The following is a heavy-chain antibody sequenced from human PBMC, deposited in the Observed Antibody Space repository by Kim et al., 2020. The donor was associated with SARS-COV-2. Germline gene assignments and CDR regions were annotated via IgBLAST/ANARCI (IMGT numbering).Heavy chain of an antibody. CDR1: GGTFSSYA. J-gene: IGHJ6*02. V-gene: IGHV1-69*13. D-gene: IGHD2-15*01. CDR2: IIPIFGTA. Sequence: SVKVSCKASGGTFSSYAISWVRQAPGQGLEWMGGIIPIFGTANYAQKFQGRVTITADESTSTAYMELSSLRSEDTAVYYCAAKNYCSGGSCSPPKNYYYGMDVWGQGTTVTVSS. CDR3: AAKNYCSGGSCSPPKNYYYGMDV.